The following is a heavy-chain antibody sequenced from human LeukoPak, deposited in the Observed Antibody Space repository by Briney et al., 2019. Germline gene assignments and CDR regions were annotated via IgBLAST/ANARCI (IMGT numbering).Heavy chain of an antibody. CDR3: AGEVPTGQAFDI. CDR1: GFTFSSYE. J-gene: IGHJ3*02. CDR2: ISRSHSTI. V-gene: IGHV3-48*03. Sequence: GGSLRLSCAASGFTFSSYEMNWVRQAPGKGLEWVSYISRSHSTIYYADSVKGRFTITRDNAKNSLYLQMNSLRAEDTAVYYCAGEVPTGQAFDIWGQGTMVTVSS. D-gene: IGHD4-17*01.